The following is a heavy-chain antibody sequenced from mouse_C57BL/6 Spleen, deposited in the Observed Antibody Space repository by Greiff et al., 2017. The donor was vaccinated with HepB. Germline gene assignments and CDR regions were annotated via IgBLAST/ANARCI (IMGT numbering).Heavy chain of an antibody. D-gene: IGHD2-4*01. CDR3: ARSGDYDPSYWYFDV. CDR1: GYAFTNYL. J-gene: IGHJ1*03. V-gene: IGHV1-54*01. CDR2: INPGSGGT. Sequence: VKLQESGAELVRPGTSVKVSCKASGYAFTNYLIEWVKQRPGQGLEWIGVINPGSGGTNYNEKFKGKATLTADKSSSTAYMQLSSLTSEDSAVYFCARSGDYDPSYWYFDVWGTGTTVTVSS.